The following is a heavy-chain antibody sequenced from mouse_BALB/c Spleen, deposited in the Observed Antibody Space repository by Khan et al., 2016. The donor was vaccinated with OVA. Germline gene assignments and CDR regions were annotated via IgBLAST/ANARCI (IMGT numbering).Heavy chain of an antibody. D-gene: IGHD1-2*01. CDR2: ISPGSGDT. V-gene: IGHV1-77*01. J-gene: IGHJ3*01. CDR1: GYTFTDYY. CDR3: ARRNYFGYTFAY. Sequence: QVQLKQSGAELARPGASVKLSCKASGYTFTDYYINWVKQRTGQGLEWIGEISPGSGDTYYNERFKGKATLTADKSSSTADMQLSSLTSEASAVYFCARRNYFGYTFAYWGQGTLVTVSA.